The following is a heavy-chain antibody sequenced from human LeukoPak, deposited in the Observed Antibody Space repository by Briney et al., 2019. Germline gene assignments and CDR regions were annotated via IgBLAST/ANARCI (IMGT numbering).Heavy chain of an antibody. CDR3: AKDLRYSSSWQSDQH. J-gene: IGHJ1*01. Sequence: GGSLRLSCAASGFTFSSYAMSWVRQAPGKGLEWVSAISGSGGSTYYAGSVKGRFTISRDNSKNTLYLQMNSLRAEDTAVYYCAKDLRYSSSWQSDQHWSQGTLVTVSS. V-gene: IGHV3-23*01. D-gene: IGHD6-13*01. CDR2: ISGSGGST. CDR1: GFTFSSYA.